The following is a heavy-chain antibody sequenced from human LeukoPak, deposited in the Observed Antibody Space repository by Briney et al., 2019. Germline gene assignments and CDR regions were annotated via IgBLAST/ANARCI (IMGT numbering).Heavy chain of an antibody. V-gene: IGHV4-59*08. CDR2: IYYSGST. J-gene: IGHJ5*02. Sequence: SETLSLTCTVSGGSISSYYWSWIRQPPGKGLEWIGYIYYSGSTNYNPSLKSRVTISVDTSKNQFCLKLSSVTAADTAVYYCARQVLLAFSWFDPWGQGTLVTVSS. CDR3: ARQVLLAFSWFDP. D-gene: IGHD2-15*01. CDR1: GGSISSYY.